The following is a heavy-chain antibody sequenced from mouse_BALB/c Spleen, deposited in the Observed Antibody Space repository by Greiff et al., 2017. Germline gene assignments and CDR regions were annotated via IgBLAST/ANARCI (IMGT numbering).Heavy chain of an antibody. V-gene: IGHV3-8*02. J-gene: IGHJ3*01. CDR2: ISYSGST. D-gene: IGHD2-3*01. CDR3: AREGMVPFAY. Sequence: EVKLVESGPSLVKPSQTLSLTCSVTGDSITSGYWNWIRKFPGNKLEYMGYISYSGSTYYNPSLKSRISITRDTSKNQYYLQLNSVTTEDTATYYCAREGMVPFAYWGQGTLVTVSA. CDR1: GDSITSGY.